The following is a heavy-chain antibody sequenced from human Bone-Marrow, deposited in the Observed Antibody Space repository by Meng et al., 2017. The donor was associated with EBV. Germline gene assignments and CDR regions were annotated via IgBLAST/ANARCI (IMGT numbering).Heavy chain of an antibody. CDR3: AREGQNY. CDR1: GYTFTSYD. Sequence: QVQLFQAGALVKTPAVSLKVSCKASGYTFTSYDINWVRQATGQGLEWMGLMNPHSGNTGYGQTFQGRVTMTSNTSISTAYMELSSLRSEDTAVYYCAREGQNYWGQGTLVTVSS. CDR2: MNPHSGNT. J-gene: IGHJ4*02. V-gene: IGHV1-8*01.